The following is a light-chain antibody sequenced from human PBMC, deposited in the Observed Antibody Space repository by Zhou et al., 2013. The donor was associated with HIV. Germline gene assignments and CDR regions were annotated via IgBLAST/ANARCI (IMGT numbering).Light chain of an antibody. V-gene: IGKV3-15*01. CDR3: QQYNHWPT. CDR1: QTIDNN. CDR2: RTS. J-gene: IGKJ1*01. Sequence: EIVLTQSPATLSLSPGERATLSCRTSQTIDNNLAWYQQKPGQPPRLLIYRTSTRATGVPARFSGSGSGTEFTLTISSLQSEDFAVYFCQQYNHWPTFGQGTKVDIK.